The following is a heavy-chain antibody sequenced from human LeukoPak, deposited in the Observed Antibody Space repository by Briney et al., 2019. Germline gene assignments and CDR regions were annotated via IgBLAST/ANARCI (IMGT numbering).Heavy chain of an antibody. J-gene: IGHJ5*02. CDR3: ARVVSGYTDSWFDP. V-gene: IGHV3-74*01. D-gene: IGHD3-22*01. CDR2: ISGDGSST. CDR1: GFTFSGFW. Sequence: GGSLRLSCAASGFTFSGFWMHWVRQAPGKGLVWVSRISGDGSSTSYADSVKGRSTISRDNAKNTLYLQMSSLRAEDTAVYYCARVVSGYTDSWFDPWGQGTLVTVSS.